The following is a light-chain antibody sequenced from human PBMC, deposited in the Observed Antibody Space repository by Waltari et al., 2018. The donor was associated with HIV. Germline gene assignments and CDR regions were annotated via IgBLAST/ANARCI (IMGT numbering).Light chain of an antibody. CDR3: CSYTGTGVV. J-gene: IGLJ2*01. CDR2: EVA. CDR1: SSAVGAYNL. V-gene: IGLV2-23*02. Sequence: QSALTQPASVSGSPGQSITISCTGTSSAVGAYNLVSLYQQNPGTAPNLMIFEVAKRPSRGSDRFSGSRSGNTCSRTISGLHAEDEGDYHCCSYTGTGVVFGGGTKLTVL.